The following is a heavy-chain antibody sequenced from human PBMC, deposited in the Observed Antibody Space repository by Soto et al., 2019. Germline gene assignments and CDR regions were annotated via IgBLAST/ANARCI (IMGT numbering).Heavy chain of an antibody. J-gene: IGHJ6*04. CDR1: GGTFSGYA. V-gene: IGHV1-69*13. CDR2: IIPIFGTA. CDR3: ATPPNPDFYYYYGMDV. Sequence: GASVKVSCKASGGTFSGYAISWVRQAPGQGLEWMGGIIPIFGTANYAQKFQGRVTITADESTSTAYMELSSLRSEDTAVYYCATPPNPDFYYYYGMDVWGKGTTVTVSS.